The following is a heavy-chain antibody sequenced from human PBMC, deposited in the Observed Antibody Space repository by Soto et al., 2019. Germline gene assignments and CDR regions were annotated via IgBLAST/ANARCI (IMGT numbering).Heavy chain of an antibody. CDR3: ATWHLQEHAYDI. J-gene: IGHJ3*02. Sequence: GGSLRLSCAASGFSFRSYAMHWVRQAPGKGLEWVAVIWYDGVNKYYADSVKGRFTISSDSSRTTVYLQMNSLRPDDTAVYSCATWHLQEHAYDIWGQGTMVTGS. CDR2: IWYDGVNK. V-gene: IGHV3-33*03. CDR1: GFSFRSYA. D-gene: IGHD1-1*01.